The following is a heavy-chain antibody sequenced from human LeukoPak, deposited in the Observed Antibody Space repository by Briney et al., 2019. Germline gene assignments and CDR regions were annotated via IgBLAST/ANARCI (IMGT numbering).Heavy chain of an antibody. Sequence: GGSLRLSCAASGFTFDDYGMSWVRQAPGKGLEWVSGINWNGGSTGYEDPVQDRFTISRDNANNSQYLQMNSPRAEDAALYYCSRPSPPYSGSYLGCYDYWGQGTLVTVSS. CDR3: SRPSPPYSGSYLGCYDY. D-gene: IGHD1-26*01. V-gene: IGHV3-20*04. CDR2: INWNGGST. J-gene: IGHJ4*02. CDR1: GFTFDDYG.